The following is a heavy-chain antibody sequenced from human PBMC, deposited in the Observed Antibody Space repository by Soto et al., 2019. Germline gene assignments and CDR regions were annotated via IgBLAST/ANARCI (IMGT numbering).Heavy chain of an antibody. V-gene: IGHV3-30-3*01. CDR2: ISYDGSNK. J-gene: IGHJ2*01. CDR1: GFTFSSYA. Sequence: QVQLVESGGGVVQPGRSLRLSCAASGFTFSSYAMHWVRQAPGKGLEWVAVISYDGSNKYYADSVKGRFTISRDNSKNTLYLQXNRLRAEDTAVXYCARDGLLGYFDLWGRXTLVX. CDR3: ARDGLLGYFDL.